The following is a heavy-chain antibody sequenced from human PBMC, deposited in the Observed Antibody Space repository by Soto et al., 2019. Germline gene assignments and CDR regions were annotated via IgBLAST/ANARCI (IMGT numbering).Heavy chain of an antibody. CDR2: ISGSGGST. Sequence: PGGSLRLSCAASGFTFSSYAMSWVRQAPGKGLEWVSAISGSGGSTYYADSVKGRFTISRDNSKNTLYLQMNSLRAEDTAVYYCAKNGRPNRLYDYVWGSYRGPPPLRLWGQGTLVTVSS. CDR3: AKNGRPNRLYDYVWGSYRGPPPLRL. J-gene: IGHJ4*02. D-gene: IGHD3-16*02. CDR1: GFTFSSYA. V-gene: IGHV3-23*01.